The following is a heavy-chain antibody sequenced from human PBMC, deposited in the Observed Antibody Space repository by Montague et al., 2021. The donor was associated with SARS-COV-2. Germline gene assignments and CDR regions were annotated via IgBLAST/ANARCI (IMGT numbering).Heavy chain of an antibody. V-gene: IGHV3-30-3*01. Sequence: SLRLSCAASGFTFSSYAMHWVRQAPGKRLEWVAVISYDGSNKYYADSVKGRFTISRDNSKNTLYLRMNSLRAEDTAVYYCARELADYGMDVWGQGTTVTVSS. J-gene: IGHJ6*02. CDR1: GFTFSSYA. CDR2: ISYDGSNK. CDR3: ARELADYGMDV.